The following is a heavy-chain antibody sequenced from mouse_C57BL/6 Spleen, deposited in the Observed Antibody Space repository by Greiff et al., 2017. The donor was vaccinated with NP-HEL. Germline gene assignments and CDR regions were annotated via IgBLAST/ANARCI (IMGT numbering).Heavy chain of an antibody. CDR2: IDPSDSYT. D-gene: IGHD2-1*01. CDR3: ARSRYGNYADYFDY. J-gene: IGHJ2*01. CDR1: GYTFTSYW. Sequence: QVQLQQPGAELVMPGASVKLSCKASGYTFTSYWMHWVKQRPGQGLEWIGEIDPSDSYTNYNQKFKGKSTLTVDKSSSTAYMQLSSLTSEDSAVYYCARSRYGNYADYFDYWGQGTTLTVSS. V-gene: IGHV1-69*01.